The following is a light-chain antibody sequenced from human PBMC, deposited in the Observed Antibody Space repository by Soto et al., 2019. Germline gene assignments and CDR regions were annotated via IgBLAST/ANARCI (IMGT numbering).Light chain of an antibody. CDR2: DAS. CDR1: QDISNY. CDR3: QEYDNLPLT. J-gene: IGKJ3*01. V-gene: IGKV1-33*01. Sequence: DIQMTQSPSSLSASVGDRVTITCQASQDISNYLNWYQQKPGKAPKLLIYDASNLETGVLSRFSGSGSGTDVTFIISSVQPEDIATYYCQEYDNLPLTFGPGTKVYIK.